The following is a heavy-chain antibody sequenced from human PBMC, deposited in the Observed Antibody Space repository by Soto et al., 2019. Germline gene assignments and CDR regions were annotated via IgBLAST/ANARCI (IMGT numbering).Heavy chain of an antibody. J-gene: IGHJ4*02. D-gene: IGHD6-19*01. V-gene: IGHV3-23*01. CDR1: GFTFSNYA. CDR2: ISGSGGST. CDR3: ARLSSGWYFDY. Sequence: EVQLLESGGGLVQPGGSLRLSCAAPGFTFSNYAMNWVRQAPGKGLEWVSVISGSGGSTYYADSVKGRFTISRDNSKNTLYLQMNSLGGEDTAVYYCARLSSGWYFDYWGQGTLVTVSS.